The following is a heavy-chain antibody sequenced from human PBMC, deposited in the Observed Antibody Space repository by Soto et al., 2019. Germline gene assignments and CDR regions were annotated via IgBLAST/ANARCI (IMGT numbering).Heavy chain of an antibody. CDR3: SKFKYSTSVRYLQH. J-gene: IGHJ1*01. CDR1: GYTFANYW. Sequence: GESLKISCESSGYTFANYWIGWVRQVPGKGLDWVAIIYPSDSRTIYSPSFQGQVTISAXXXIXXXYXQXXXLKASDTAICYCSKFKYSTSVRYLQHWGQGTPVTVSS. CDR2: IYPSDSRT. D-gene: IGHD6-6*01. V-gene: IGHV5-51*01.